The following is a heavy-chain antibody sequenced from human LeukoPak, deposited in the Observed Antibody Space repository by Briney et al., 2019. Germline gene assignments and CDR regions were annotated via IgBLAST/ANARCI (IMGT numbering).Heavy chain of an antibody. CDR1: GSLFTSYG. CDR2: IYTGDSDT. V-gene: IGHV5-51*01. Sequence: GVPLKISCKGPGSLFTSYGIGGGPQRARKGLERMGIIYTGDSDTRYSSSCQGQVTISGDKPIRSGYLEWRSIKPWDKAMYYCARQGSTSYYYYGMDVWGQGTMVTVYS. J-gene: IGHJ6*02. CDR3: ARQGSTSYYYYGMDV. D-gene: IGHD2-2*01.